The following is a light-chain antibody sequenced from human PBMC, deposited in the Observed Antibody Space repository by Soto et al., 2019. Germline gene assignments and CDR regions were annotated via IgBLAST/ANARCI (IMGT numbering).Light chain of an antibody. CDR2: GNS. CDR3: QSYDSSLSGWKV. J-gene: IGLJ2*01. CDR1: SSNIGAVYD. V-gene: IGLV1-40*01. Sequence: QSVLTQPPSVSGAPGQRVTISCTGSSSNIGAVYDVHWYQQLPGTAPKLLIYGNSNRPSGVPDRFSGSKSGTSASLAITGLQAEDEADYYCQSYDSSLSGWKVFGGGTKLTVL.